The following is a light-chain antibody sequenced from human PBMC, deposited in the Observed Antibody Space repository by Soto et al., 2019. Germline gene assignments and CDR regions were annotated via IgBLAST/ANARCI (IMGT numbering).Light chain of an antibody. J-gene: IGKJ4*01. CDR3: QHYDNWPLT. CDR1: QSVGSSH. V-gene: IGKV3-15*01. Sequence: ETVMTQSPATLSVSPGERVTLSCRASQSVGSSHLAWYQQKPGQAPRLLIYGASTRATGFPARFSGSGSGTEFTLTISSLQSEDFAVYYCQHYDNWPLTFGGGTKVEIK. CDR2: GAS.